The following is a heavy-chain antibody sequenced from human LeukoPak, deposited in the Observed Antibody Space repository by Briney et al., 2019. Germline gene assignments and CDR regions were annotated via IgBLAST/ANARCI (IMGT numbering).Heavy chain of an antibody. Sequence: TSETLSLTCTVSGGSISSYYWIWIRQPPGKGLEGIGYIYYSGSTYYNPSLKSRVTISVDTSKNQFSLKLISVTAADTAVYYCARDEVVVVPAAMGDTYYYYGMDVWGQGTTVTVSS. CDR1: GGSISSYY. V-gene: IGHV4-59*06. J-gene: IGHJ6*02. CDR3: ARDEVVVVPAAMGDTYYYYGMDV. CDR2: IYYSGST. D-gene: IGHD2-2*01.